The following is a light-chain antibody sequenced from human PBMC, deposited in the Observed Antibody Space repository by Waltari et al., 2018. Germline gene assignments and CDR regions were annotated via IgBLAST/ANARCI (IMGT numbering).Light chain of an antibody. Sequence: DIQMTQSPSSLSASVGDRVVITCRASQDISTGVAWYQQKPGKAPKLLISGASGLESGVPSRVSGSGSGTDFTLTISSLQPEECATYFCQQYYSLSCFGPGTKVDVE. V-gene: IGKV1-NL1*01. J-gene: IGKJ3*01. CDR3: QQYYSLSC. CDR2: GAS. CDR1: QDISTG.